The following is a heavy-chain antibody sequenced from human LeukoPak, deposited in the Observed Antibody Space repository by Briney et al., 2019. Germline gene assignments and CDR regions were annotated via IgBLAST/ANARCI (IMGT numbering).Heavy chain of an antibody. Sequence: SETLSLTCTVSGGSISSYYWSWIRQPPGKGLEWIGYIYDSGSTNYNPSLKSRVSISGDTSKNQLSLKLSSVTAADTAVYYCARHDYRLRDYSYYSYGMDVWGQGTTVTVSS. CDR2: IYDSGST. J-gene: IGHJ6*02. D-gene: IGHD4-17*01. V-gene: IGHV4-59*08. CDR1: GGSISSYY. CDR3: ARHDYRLRDYSYYSYGMDV.